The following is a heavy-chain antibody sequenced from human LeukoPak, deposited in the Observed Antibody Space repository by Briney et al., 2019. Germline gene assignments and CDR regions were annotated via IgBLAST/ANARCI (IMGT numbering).Heavy chain of an antibody. CDR3: AXXXXXXXXXSGYSPIDY. CDR1: GYTFTGYY. D-gene: IGHD3-3*01. CDR2: INPNSGGT. V-gene: IGHV1-2*02. Sequence: ASVKVSCKASGYTFTGYYMHWVRQAPGQGLEWMGWINPNSGGTNYAQKFQGRVTMTRDTSISTAYMELSRLRSDDTAVYYCAXXXXXXXXXSGYSPIDYWGQGTLVTVSS. J-gene: IGHJ4*02.